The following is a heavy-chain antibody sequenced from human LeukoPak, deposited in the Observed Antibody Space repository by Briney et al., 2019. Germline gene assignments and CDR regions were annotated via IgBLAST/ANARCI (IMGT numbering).Heavy chain of an antibody. Sequence: GGSLRLSCAASGFTFSSYSMNWVRQAPGKGLEWVSSISSSSSYIYYADSVKGRFTISRDNAKNSLYLQMNSLRAEDTAVYYCARGRSGGYSYGLSEGAFDIWGQGTMVTVSS. CDR1: GFTFSSYS. D-gene: IGHD5-18*01. CDR3: ARGRSGGYSYGLSEGAFDI. V-gene: IGHV3-21*01. CDR2: ISSSSSYI. J-gene: IGHJ3*02.